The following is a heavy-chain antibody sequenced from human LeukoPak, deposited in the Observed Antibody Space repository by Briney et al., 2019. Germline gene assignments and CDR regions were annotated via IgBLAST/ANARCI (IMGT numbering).Heavy chain of an antibody. J-gene: IGHJ4*02. CDR2: INSDGSST. V-gene: IGHV3-74*01. CDR1: GFTFSTYW. Sequence: GGSLSLSCAASGFTFSTYWMHWVRQAPGKGLAWVSRINSDGSSTIYADSVKGRFTISRDNAKNTLYLQMNSLRVEDTAVYYCAREDDNSGYNLGYFDYWGQGTLVTVSS. CDR3: AREDDNSGYNLGYFDY. D-gene: IGHD3-22*01.